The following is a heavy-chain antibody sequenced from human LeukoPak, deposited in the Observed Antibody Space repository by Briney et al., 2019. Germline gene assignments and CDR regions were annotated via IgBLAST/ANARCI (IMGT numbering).Heavy chain of an antibody. CDR2: INPSGGST. CDR3: ARDPFPDCSGGSCHRGSDY. V-gene: IGHV1-46*01. CDR1: GYTFTSYY. D-gene: IGHD2-15*01. Sequence: GASVKVSCKASGYTFTSYYMHWVRQAPGQGLEWMGIINPSGGSTSYAQKFQGRVTMTRDTSTSTVYMELSSLRSEDTAVYYCARDPFPDCSGGSCHRGSDYWGQGTLVTVSS. J-gene: IGHJ4*02.